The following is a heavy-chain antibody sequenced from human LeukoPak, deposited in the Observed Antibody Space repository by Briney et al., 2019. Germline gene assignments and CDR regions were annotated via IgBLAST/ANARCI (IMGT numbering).Heavy chain of an antibody. Sequence: SETLSLTCTVSGGSIRPNYWSWVRQAPQKGLEWVGYVYHSGRTNVPPSLKRRPTISVDMSQNPISLNLTSVTAADTAPYYCAKRGG. CDR3: AKR. CDR2: VYHSGRT. J-gene: IGHJ1*01. V-gene: IGHV4-59*01. CDR1: GGSIRPNY.